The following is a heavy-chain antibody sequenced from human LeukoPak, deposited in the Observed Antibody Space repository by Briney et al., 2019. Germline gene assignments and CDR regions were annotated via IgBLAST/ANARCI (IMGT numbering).Heavy chain of an antibody. CDR3: ARDRLAVAGTGTLCFDY. V-gene: IGHV3-23*01. J-gene: IGHJ4*02. CDR1: GFTFSIYA. CDR2: ISGSGVST. Sequence: PGGSLRLSCAASGFTFSIYAMTWVRQAPGKGLGWVSTISGSGVSTYYADSVKGRFTISRDNSKNTLYLQMNSLRAEDTAVYYCARDRLAVAGTGTLCFDYWGQGTLVTVSS. D-gene: IGHD6-19*01.